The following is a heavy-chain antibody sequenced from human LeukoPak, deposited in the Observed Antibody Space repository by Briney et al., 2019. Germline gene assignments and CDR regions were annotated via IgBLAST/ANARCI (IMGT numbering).Heavy chain of an antibody. D-gene: IGHD3-10*01. CDR3: AKDKEYYGSCFDY. J-gene: IGHJ4*02. V-gene: IGHV3-23*01. CDR1: GFTFSSYA. Sequence: GGSLRLSCAASGFTFSSYAMSWVRQAPGKGLERVSAISGSGGSTYYADSVKGRFTISRDNSKNTLYLQMNSLRAEDTAVYYCAKDKEYYGSCFDYWGQGTLVTVSS. CDR2: ISGSGGST.